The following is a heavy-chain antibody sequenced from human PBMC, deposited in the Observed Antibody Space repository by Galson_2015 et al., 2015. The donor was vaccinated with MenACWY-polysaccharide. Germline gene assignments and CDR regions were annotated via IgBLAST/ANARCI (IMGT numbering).Heavy chain of an antibody. CDR3: ARADRNDGGRALDI. CDR1: GFTFSNYG. D-gene: IGHD1-1*01. CDR2: IWSDDSDE. J-gene: IGHJ3*02. Sequence: SLRLSCAASGFTFSNYGMHWVRQAPGKGLEWMAGIWSDDSDEYYADSVKGRFTISRDNSKNALYLQMNSLRAEDTAVYYCARADRNDGGRALDIWGQGTMVTVSS. V-gene: IGHV3-33*01.